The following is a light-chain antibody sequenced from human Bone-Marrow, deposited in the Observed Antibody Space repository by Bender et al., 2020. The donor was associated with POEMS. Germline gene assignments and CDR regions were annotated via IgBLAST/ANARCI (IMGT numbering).Light chain of an antibody. Sequence: SYEMTQPPSVSVSPGQTASITCSGDELGDKYVYWYQQKPGQSPLLVIYETNKRPPGIPERFSGSRSGNTATMTISGTFSVDEADYYCQEWDSSSVAFGGGTKLTVL. CDR2: ETN. CDR1: ELGDKY. V-gene: IGLV3-1*01. J-gene: IGLJ2*01. CDR3: QEWDSSSVA.